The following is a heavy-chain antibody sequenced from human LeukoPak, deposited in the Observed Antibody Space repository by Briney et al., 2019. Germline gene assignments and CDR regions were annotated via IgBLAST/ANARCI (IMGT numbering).Heavy chain of an antibody. V-gene: IGHV4-34*01. CDR2: INHSGST. CDR3: ARGRKTGRNYYDTRGFYDQPYFDS. Sequence: SETLSLTCAVYGGSFSGYYWSWIRQPPGKGLEWIGEINHSGSTNYNPSLKSRVTISVDTSKNQFSLQLTFVTAADSAIYFCARGRKTGRNYYDTRGFYDQPYFDSWGQGILVTVSS. CDR1: GGSFSGYY. D-gene: IGHD3-22*01. J-gene: IGHJ4*02.